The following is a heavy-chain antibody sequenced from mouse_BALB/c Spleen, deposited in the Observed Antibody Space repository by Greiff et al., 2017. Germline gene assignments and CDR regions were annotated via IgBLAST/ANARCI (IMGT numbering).Heavy chain of an antibody. CDR1: GFTFSSYT. Sequence: EVQGVESGGGLVKPGGSLKLSCAASGFTFSSYTMSWVRQTPEKRLEWVATISSGGGNTYYPDSVKGRFTISRDNAKNNLYLQMSSLRSEDTALYYCARSPYGRLDYWGQGTTLTVAS. V-gene: IGHV5-9*03. CDR3: ARSPYGRLDY. J-gene: IGHJ2*01. D-gene: IGHD1-1*02. CDR2: ISSGGGNT.